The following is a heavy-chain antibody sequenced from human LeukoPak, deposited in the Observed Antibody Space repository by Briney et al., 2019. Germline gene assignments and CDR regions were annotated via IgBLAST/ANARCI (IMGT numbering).Heavy chain of an antibody. CDR2: ISRNGAAT. Sequence: GGSLRLSCEASGLSFGDYTMHWVRQPPGRGLEWVSLISRNGAATKYADSVKGRFTISRDNAKNSLYLQMNSLRAEDTAVYYCAELGITMIGGVWGKGTTVTISS. CDR3: AELGITMIGGV. J-gene: IGHJ6*04. CDR1: GLSFGDYT. V-gene: IGHV3-43*01. D-gene: IGHD3-10*02.